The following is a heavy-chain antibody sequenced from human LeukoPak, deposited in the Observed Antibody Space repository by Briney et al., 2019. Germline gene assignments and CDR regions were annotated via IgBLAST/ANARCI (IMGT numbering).Heavy chain of an antibody. J-gene: IGHJ4*02. CDR1: GGSISSYY. CDR2: IDYSGST. CDR3: ARTAVFFAY. Sequence: SETLSLTCTVSGGSISSYYWSWVRQPPGKGLEWVGYIDYSGSTNYNPSLKSRVTISVDTSKNQFSLKLSSVTAADTAVYYCARTAVFFAYWGQGTLVTVSS. V-gene: IGHV4-59*12. D-gene: IGHD6-19*01.